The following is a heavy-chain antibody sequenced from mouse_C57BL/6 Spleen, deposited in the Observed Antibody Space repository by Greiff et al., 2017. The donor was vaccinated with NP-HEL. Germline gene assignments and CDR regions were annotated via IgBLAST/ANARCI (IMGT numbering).Heavy chain of an antibody. V-gene: IGHV1-82*01. CDR3: AREPSKGGYFDY. CDR2: IYPGDGDT. D-gene: IGHD2-5*01. CDR1: GYAFSSSW. Sequence: QVQLQQSGPELVKPGASVKISCKASGYAFSSSWMNWVKQRPGKGLEWIGRIYPGDGDTNYNGKFKGKATLTADKSSSTAYMQLSSLTSEDSAVYFCAREPSKGGYFDYWGQGTTLTVSS. J-gene: IGHJ2*01.